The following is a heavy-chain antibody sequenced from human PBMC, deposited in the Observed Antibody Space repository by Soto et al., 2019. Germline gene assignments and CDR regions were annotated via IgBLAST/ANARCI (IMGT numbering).Heavy chain of an antibody. CDR2: INHSGRT. D-gene: IGHD1-1*01. CDR3: ARGDTATGMNVFDI. J-gene: IGHJ3*02. Sequence: SETLSLTCAVYGGSHSDYYWSWIRQSPGKGLEWIGEINHSGRTNYNSSLKKRVTMSLDTSENHLALHLNSVTAADTAVYYCARGDTATGMNVFDIWDQGTMVTVSS. CDR1: GGSHSDYY. V-gene: IGHV4-34*01.